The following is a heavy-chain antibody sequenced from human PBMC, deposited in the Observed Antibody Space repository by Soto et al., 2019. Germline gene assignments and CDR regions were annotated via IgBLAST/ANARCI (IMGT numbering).Heavy chain of an antibody. V-gene: IGHV1-18*01. J-gene: IGHJ4*02. CDR2: ISAYNGNT. D-gene: IGHD2-15*01. CDR1: GYTFTSHA. Sequence: QVQLVQSGVEVKKPGASVKVSCKASGYTFTSHAVSWVRQAPGQGLEWMGWISAYNGNTKNAQKFQGRVTMTTDTSTSTAYMELRSLRSDDTAVYYCATLLGVVVGDYWGQGTLVTVSS. CDR3: ATLLGVVVGDY.